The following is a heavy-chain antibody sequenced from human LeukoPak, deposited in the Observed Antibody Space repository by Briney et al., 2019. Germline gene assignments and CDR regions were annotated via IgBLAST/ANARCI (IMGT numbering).Heavy chain of an antibody. CDR1: GFTFSSYA. J-gene: IGHJ1*01. CDR2: ISGSGGST. CDR3: ATRITMIVVVISNDAEYFQH. D-gene: IGHD3-22*01. Sequence: GGSLRLSCAASGFTFSSYAMSWVRQAPGKGLEWVSAISGSGGSTYYADSVKGRFTISRDNSKNTLYLQMNSLRAEDTAVYYCATRITMIVVVISNDAEYFQHWGQGTLVTVSS. V-gene: IGHV3-23*01.